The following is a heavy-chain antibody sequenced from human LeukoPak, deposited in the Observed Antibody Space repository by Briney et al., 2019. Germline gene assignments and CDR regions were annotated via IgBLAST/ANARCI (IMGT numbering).Heavy chain of an antibody. CDR1: GFMFSDYW. D-gene: IGHD4-4*01. Sequence: GGSLRLSCTASGFMFSDYWMSWVRQAPGKGPEWAANINPAGSQQYSVDSLKGRFTVSRDNAKKSFYLQINDLRAEDTAVYYCVKWGPYCSTHYCPALESWGQGTLVIVSS. J-gene: IGHJ4*02. V-gene: IGHV3-7*01. CDR2: INPAGSQQ. CDR3: VKWGPYCSTHYCPALES.